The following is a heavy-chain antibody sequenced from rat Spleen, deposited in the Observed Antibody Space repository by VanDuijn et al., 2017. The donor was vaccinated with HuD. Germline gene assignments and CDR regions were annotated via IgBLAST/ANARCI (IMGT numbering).Heavy chain of an antibody. D-gene: IGHD1-2*01. Sequence: QVQLKESGPGLVQPSQTLSLTCTVSGFSLTNNGVSWVRQPPGKDLEWIAAILSGGSTYYNSVFKSRLSISRDTSKSQVFLSLSSLQTEDTATYYCARGDYSSPRGGYWGQGVTVTVSS. J-gene: IGHJ2*01. CDR1: GFSLTNNG. CDR2: ILSGGST. V-gene: IGHV2S12*01. CDR3: ARGDYSSPRGGY.